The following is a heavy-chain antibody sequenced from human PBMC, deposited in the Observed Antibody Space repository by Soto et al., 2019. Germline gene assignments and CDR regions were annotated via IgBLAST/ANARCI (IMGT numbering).Heavy chain of an antibody. Sequence: ASVKVSCKSSGYAFTGYYIHWVRQAPGQGLEWMGWINPNSGDTNYAQKFQGRVTMTRDTSFRTAYMELSSLRSDDTAVYYCATRYSYVHFWGQGTLVTVSS. D-gene: IGHD5-18*01. V-gene: IGHV1-2*02. CDR2: INPNSGDT. J-gene: IGHJ4*02. CDR3: ATRYSYVHF. CDR1: GYAFTGYY.